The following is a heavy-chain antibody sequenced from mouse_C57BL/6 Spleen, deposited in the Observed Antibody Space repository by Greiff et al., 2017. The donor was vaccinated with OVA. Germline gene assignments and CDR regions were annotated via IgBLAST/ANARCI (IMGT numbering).Heavy chain of an antibody. CDR1: GYTFTSYW. D-gene: IGHD1-1*01. J-gene: IGHJ3*01. Sequence: QVQLQQPGAELVMPGASVKLSCKASGYTFTSYWMHWVKQRPGQGLEWIGEIDPSDSYTNYNQKFKGKSTLTVDKSSSTAYMQLSSLTSEDSAVYYCARKDYYGSRWFAYWGQGTLVTVSA. CDR2: IDPSDSYT. CDR3: ARKDYYGSRWFAY. V-gene: IGHV1-69*01.